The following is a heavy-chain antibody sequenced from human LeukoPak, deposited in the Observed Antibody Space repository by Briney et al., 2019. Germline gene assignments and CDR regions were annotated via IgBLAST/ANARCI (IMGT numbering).Heavy chain of an antibody. D-gene: IGHD1-26*01. J-gene: IGHJ3*02. CDR2: INHSGST. V-gene: IGHV4-30-2*01. Sequence: SETLSLTCAVSGGSISSGGYSWSWIRQPPGKGLEWIGEINHSGSTNYNPSLKSRVTISVDTSKNQFSLKLSSVTAADTAVYYCAREGSHDAFDIWGQGTMVTVSS. CDR3: AREGSHDAFDI. CDR1: GGSISSGGYS.